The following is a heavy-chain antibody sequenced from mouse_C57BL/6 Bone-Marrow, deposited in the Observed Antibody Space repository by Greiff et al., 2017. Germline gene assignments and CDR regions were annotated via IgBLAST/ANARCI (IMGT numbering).Heavy chain of an antibody. J-gene: IGHJ3*01. V-gene: IGHV1-76*01. D-gene: IGHD2-4*01. CDR1: GYTFTDYY. CDR3: ARSSYDYDVWFAY. CDR2: IYPGSGTN. Sequence: VKLQESGAELVRPGASVKLSCKASGYTFTDYYINWVKQRPGQGLEWIARIYPGSGTNYYNEKFKGKATLTAEKSSSTASMQLSSLTSEDSAVFFCARSSYDYDVWFAYGGQGTLVTVSA.